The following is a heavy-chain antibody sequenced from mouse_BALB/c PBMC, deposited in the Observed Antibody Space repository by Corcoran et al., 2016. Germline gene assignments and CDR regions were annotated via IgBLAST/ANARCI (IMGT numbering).Heavy chain of an antibody. CDR2: ISYDGSN. CDR1: GYSITSGYY. J-gene: IGHJ3*01. CDR3: ARAEWRMIMFAY. Sequence: DVQLQESGPGLVKPSQSLSLTCSVTGYSITSGYYWNWIRQFPGNKLEWMGYISYDGSNNYNPSLKNRISITRDTSKNQFFLKLNSVTTEDTATYYCARAEWRMIMFAYWGQGTLVTVSA. V-gene: IGHV3-6*02. D-gene: IGHD2-4*01.